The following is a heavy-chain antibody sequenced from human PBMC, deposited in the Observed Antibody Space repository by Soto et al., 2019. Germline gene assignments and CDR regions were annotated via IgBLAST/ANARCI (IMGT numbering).Heavy chain of an antibody. V-gene: IGHV1-18*01. CDR2: ISAYNGNT. D-gene: IGHD2-2*01. CDR3: ARDSDIVVVPAAEYYYYYYGMDV. Sequence: ASVKVSCKASGYTFTSYGISWVRQAPGQGLEWMGWISAYNGNTNYAQKLQGRVTMTTDTSTSTAYMELRSLRSDDTAVYYCARDSDIVVVPAAEYYYYYYGMDVWGQGTTVTVSS. CDR1: GYTFTSYG. J-gene: IGHJ6*02.